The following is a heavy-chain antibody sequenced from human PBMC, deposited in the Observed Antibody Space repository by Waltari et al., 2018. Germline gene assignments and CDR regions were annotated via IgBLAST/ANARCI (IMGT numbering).Heavy chain of an antibody. J-gene: IGHJ6*02. CDR1: GFTFNGYW. Sequence: EVLLVESGGGLVQPGGSLRLSCAASGFTFNGYWMYWVRQAPGKELVWVSTIIINGNYGTYADSVRGRFTISRDNAKNTLYLQMNSLTAEDTAVYYCARAFVNIAARGMDAWGQGTAVTVSS. D-gene: IGHD6-13*01. CDR3: ARAFVNIAARGMDA. CDR2: IIINGNYG. V-gene: IGHV3-74*01.